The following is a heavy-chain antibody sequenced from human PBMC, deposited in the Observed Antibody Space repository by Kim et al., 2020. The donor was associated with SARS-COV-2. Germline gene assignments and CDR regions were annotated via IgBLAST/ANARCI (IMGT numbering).Heavy chain of an antibody. D-gene: IGHD3-3*01. J-gene: IGHJ1*01. CDR2: INTNGAST. CDR1: GFTFSDFA. CDR3: VRRYGYWSGEY. Sequence: GGSLRLSCSASGFTFSDFAMHWVRQAPGKGLEYVSEINTNGASTYYADSVRDRFMIFRDNSRNTMYLQMSSMRAEDTAVYACVRRYGYWSGEY. V-gene: IGHV3-64D*06.